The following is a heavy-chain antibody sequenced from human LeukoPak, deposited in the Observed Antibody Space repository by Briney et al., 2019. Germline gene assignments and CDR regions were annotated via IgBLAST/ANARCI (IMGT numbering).Heavy chain of an antibody. Sequence: GGSLSLSCAASGFTFSSYSMNWVRQAPGKGLEWVSSISSSSSYIYYADSVKGRFTISRDNAKNSLYLQMNSLRAEDTAVYYCARELPEVVIYYYYGMDVWGQGTTVTVSS. CDR1: GFTFSSYS. J-gene: IGHJ6*02. CDR2: ISSSSSYI. D-gene: IGHD3-22*01. CDR3: ARELPEVVIYYYYGMDV. V-gene: IGHV3-21*01.